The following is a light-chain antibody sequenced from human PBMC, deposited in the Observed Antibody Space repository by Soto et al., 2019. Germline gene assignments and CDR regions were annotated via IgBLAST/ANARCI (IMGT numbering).Light chain of an antibody. J-gene: IGKJ2*01. V-gene: IGKV1-9*01. CDR1: QAIYSY. Sequence: DIQLTQSPFFLSASVGDRVTISCRASQAIYSYLAWYQQKPGKAPKLLIFGASKLQSGVPSRFSGSGSGTEFSFTISSLEPEDIATYFCQQHDLLPHTFGRGTKLEIK. CDR3: QQHDLLPHT. CDR2: GAS.